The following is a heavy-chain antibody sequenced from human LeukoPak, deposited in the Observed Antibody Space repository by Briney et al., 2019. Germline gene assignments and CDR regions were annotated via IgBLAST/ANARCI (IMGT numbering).Heavy chain of an antibody. J-gene: IGHJ4*02. D-gene: IGHD6-13*01. V-gene: IGHV1-24*01. CDR3: ATSTPPIIAALY. CDR1: GYTLNELS. Sequence: ASVKVSCKVSGYTLNELSMHWVRQAPGKGLEWMGGFDPEDGETIYAQKIQGRVTLTGDTSTDTVYMEVSSLRSEDTAVYYCATSTPPIIAALYWGQGTVVTVSS. CDR2: FDPEDGET.